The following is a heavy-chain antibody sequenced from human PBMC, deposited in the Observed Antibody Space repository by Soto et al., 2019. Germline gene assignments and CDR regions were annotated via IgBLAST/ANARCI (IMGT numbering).Heavy chain of an antibody. J-gene: IGHJ4*02. D-gene: IGHD2-8*01. CDR1: GGTFSSYA. CDR2: IIPIFGTA. Sequence: SVKVSCKASGGTFSSYAISWVRQAPGQGLEWMGGIIPIFGTANYAQKFQGRVTITADESTSTAYMELSSLRSEDTAVYYCARSRYCTNGVCYDLDYWGQGTLVTVSS. CDR3: ARSRYCTNGVCYDLDY. V-gene: IGHV1-69*13.